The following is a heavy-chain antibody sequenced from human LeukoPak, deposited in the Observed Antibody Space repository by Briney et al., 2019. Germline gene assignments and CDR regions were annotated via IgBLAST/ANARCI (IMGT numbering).Heavy chain of an antibody. D-gene: IGHD1-26*01. V-gene: IGHV3-48*01. CDR2: ISSSSSTI. J-gene: IGHJ5*02. Sequence: GGSLRLSCAASGFTFSSYSMNWVRQAPGKGLEWVSYISSSSSTIYYADSVKGRFTISRDNAKNSLYLQMNSLRAEDTAVYYCARDPAVGATTPWGQGTLVTVSS. CDR1: GFTFSSYS. CDR3: ARDPAVGATTP.